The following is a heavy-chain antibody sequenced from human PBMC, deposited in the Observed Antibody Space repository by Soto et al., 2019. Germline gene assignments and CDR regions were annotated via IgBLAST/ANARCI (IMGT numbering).Heavy chain of an antibody. CDR2: ISGGGVTT. CDR3: ARAYYGLLTGYYTDY. J-gene: IGHJ4*02. CDR1: GFPFSSYW. Sequence: EVQLVESGGDLVQRGGSLRLSCAASGFPFSSYWMHWVRHTPGKGLDWVARISGGGVTTYYADSVTGRFTVSRDNAKNTLSLQISGLRAEDTAVYYCARAYYGLLTGYYTDYWGQGTLVSVSS. V-gene: IGHV3-74*01. D-gene: IGHD3-9*01.